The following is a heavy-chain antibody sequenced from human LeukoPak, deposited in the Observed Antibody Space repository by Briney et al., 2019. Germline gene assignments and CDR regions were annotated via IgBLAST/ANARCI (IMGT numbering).Heavy chain of an antibody. CDR2: ITSSGGGT. CDR3: ATRIEQQLVP. Sequence: AGGSLRLSCAASGFTFSSYAMSWVRQAPGKGLEWVSAITSSGGGTYHADSVKGRFTISRDNSKSTLYLQMSSLGVDDTALYYCATRIEQQLVPGGQGTLVTVSS. V-gene: IGHV3-23*01. J-gene: IGHJ4*02. D-gene: IGHD6-6*01. CDR1: GFTFSSYA.